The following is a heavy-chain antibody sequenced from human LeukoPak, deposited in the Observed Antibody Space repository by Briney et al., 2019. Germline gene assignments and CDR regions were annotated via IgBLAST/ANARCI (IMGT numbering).Heavy chain of an antibody. V-gene: IGHV1-69*05. CDR3: ARVAADFALDY. CDR1: GGTFSSYA. Sequence: GASVKVSCKASGGTFSSYAISWVRQAPGQGLEWMGGIIPIFGTANYAQKFQGRVTITTDESTSTAYMALSSLRSEDTAVYYCARVAADFALDYWGQGTLVTVSS. CDR2: IIPIFGTA. D-gene: IGHD3/OR15-3a*01. J-gene: IGHJ4*02.